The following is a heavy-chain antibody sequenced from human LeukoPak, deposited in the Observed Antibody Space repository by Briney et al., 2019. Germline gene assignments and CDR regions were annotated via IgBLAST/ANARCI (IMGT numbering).Heavy chain of an antibody. J-gene: IGHJ4*02. Sequence: GGSLRLSCTASGFTFDNYWMTWVRQPPGKGLEWVANIKQDGGERYYVDSARGRFTISRDNSKNSLYLQMNSLRAEDTAVYYCVRDGRPLDYWGQGTLVIVS. CDR3: VRDGRPLDY. CDR1: GFTFDNYW. CDR2: IKQDGGER. V-gene: IGHV3-7*01. D-gene: IGHD3/OR15-3a*01.